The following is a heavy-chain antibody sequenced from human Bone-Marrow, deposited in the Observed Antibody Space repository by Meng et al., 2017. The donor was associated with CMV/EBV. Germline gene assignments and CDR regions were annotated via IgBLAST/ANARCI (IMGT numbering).Heavy chain of an antibody. CDR1: GYTFTSYG. CDR2: ISAYNGNT. V-gene: IGHV1-18*01. D-gene: IGHD2-2*01. Sequence: ASVKVSCKASGYTFTSYGISWVRQAPGQGLEWMGWISAYNGNTNYAQKLQGRVTMTTDTSTSTAYMELRSLRSDDTAVYYCARDRCSSTSCPHFDDWGQGTRVTGSS. J-gene: IGHJ4*02. CDR3: ARDRCSSTSCPHFDD.